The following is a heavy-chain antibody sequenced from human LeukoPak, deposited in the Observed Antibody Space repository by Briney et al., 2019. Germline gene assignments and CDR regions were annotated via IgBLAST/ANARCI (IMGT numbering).Heavy chain of an antibody. J-gene: IGHJ4*02. CDR3: ARQSCGGVACPFDY. D-gene: IGHD2-21*01. CDR1: DDSISGGNY. V-gene: IGHV4-38-2*01. Sequence: TETLSLTCAVSDDSISGGNYWGWIRQPPGKGLEWIGSIYHTGTTYYNPSLKSRVTMSVDTSKNQFLLKLSSVTAADTAVYYCARQSCGGVACPFDYWGQGTLVTVSS. CDR2: IYHTGTT.